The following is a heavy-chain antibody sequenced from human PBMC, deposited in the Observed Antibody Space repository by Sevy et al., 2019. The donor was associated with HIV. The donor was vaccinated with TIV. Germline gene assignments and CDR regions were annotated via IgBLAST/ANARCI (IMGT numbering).Heavy chain of an antibody. D-gene: IGHD3-22*01. CDR3: ARDRNNYDSSGYPKGMDV. J-gene: IGHJ6*02. CDR1: GYTFTRYG. Sequence: SVKVSCKASGYTFTRYGITWVRQAPGQGLEWMGWTSAYNGNTNYAQKVQGRVTMTTDISTSTAYMELRSLRSDDTAMYYCARDRNNYDSSGYPKGMDVWGQGTTVTVSS. CDR2: TSAYNGNT. V-gene: IGHV1-18*01.